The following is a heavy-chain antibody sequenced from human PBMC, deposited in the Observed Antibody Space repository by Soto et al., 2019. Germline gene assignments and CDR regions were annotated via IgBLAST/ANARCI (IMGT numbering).Heavy chain of an antibody. V-gene: IGHV1-69*13. CDR1: GGTFSSYA. CDR3: AGDSSGWANYGMDA. CDR2: IIPIFGTA. Sequence: SVKVSCKASGGTFSSYAISWVRQAPGQGLEWMGGIIPIFGTANYAQKFQGRVTITADESTSTAYMELSSLRSEDTAVYYCAGDSSGWANYGMDAWGQGTTVTVSS. D-gene: IGHD6-19*01. J-gene: IGHJ6*02.